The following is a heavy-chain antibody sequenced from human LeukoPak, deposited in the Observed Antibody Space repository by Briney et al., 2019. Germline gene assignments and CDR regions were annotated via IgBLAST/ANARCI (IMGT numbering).Heavy chain of an antibody. Sequence: SETLSLTCAVYGGSFSGYYWSWIRQPPGKGLEWIGEINHSGSTNYNPSLKSRVTISVDTSKNQFSLKLSSVTAADTAVYYCARYPDYGDYWGAYWGQGTLVTVSS. CDR2: INHSGST. J-gene: IGHJ4*02. CDR3: ARYPDYGDYWGAY. V-gene: IGHV4-34*01. CDR1: GGSFSGYY. D-gene: IGHD4-17*01.